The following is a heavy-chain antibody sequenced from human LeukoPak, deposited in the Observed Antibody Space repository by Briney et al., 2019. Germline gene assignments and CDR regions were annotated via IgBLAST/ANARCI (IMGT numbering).Heavy chain of an antibody. D-gene: IGHD6-13*01. CDR3: ARGPRYSFY. CDR2: INQDGSDK. V-gene: IGHV3-7*01. CDR1: EFTFSSYW. J-gene: IGHJ4*02. Sequence: GGSLRLSCAASEFTFSSYWMTWVRQAPGKGLEWVANINQDGSDKYYVDSVKGRFTISRDNAKNSLYLQMNSLRAEDTAVYYCARGPRYSFYWGQGTLVSVSS.